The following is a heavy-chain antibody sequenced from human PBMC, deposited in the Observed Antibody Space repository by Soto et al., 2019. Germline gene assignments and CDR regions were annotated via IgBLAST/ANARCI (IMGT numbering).Heavy chain of an antibody. V-gene: IGHV4-34*01. CDR1: GGAFSGYY. J-gene: IGHJ4*02. CDR2: INHSGST. CDR3: ARGQSSLLLAC. D-gene: IGHD2-8*02. Sequence: QVQLQQWGAGLLKPSETLSLTCAVYGGAFSGYYWSWIRQPPGKGLEWIGEINHSGSTNYNPSLNSRVTISVDTSKNQFSLQLSSVTAADTAVYYCARGQSSLLLACWGQGVLVTVSS.